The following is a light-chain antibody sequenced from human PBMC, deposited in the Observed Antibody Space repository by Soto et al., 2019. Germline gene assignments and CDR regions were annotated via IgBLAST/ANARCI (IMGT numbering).Light chain of an antibody. CDR3: QQYETFSGT. J-gene: IGKJ1*01. CDR2: DAS. CDR1: QSVSGW. V-gene: IGKV1-5*01. Sequence: DIQMTQSPSPLSVSVGDTVTVTCRASQSVSGWLAWYQQKPGEAPKLLIYDASALPRGVPSRFSGSGSGTKFTLTIASLQPDDVATYYCQQYETFSGTFGPGTKVDIK.